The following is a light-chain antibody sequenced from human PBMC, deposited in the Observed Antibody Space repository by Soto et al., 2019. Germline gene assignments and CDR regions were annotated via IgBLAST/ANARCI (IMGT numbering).Light chain of an antibody. J-gene: IGKJ3*01. CDR3: QQYYTSPFT. CDR1: QSVLYTSNNNNY. V-gene: IGKV4-1*01. Sequence: DIVMTQSPDSLAVSLGERATINCKSSQSVLYTSNNNNYLAWYQQKPGQPLKLLIFWASTRESGVPDRFSGSGSGTDFTLTISSLQAEDVAVYYCQQYYTSPFTFGPGTKLDIK. CDR2: WAS.